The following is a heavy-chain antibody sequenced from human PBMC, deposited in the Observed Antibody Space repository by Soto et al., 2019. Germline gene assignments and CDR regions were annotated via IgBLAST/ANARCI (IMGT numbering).Heavy chain of an antibody. J-gene: IGHJ6*02. D-gene: IGHD3-16*02. CDR2: INPNSGGT. CDR1: GYTFTGYY. Sequence: QVQLVPSGAEVKKPGASVKVSCKASGYTFTGYYMHWVRQAPGQGLEWMGWINPNSGGTNYAQKFQGRVTMTRDTSISTAYMELSRLRSDDTAVYYCARDWGMITFGGVIAPRYYGMDVWGQGTTVTVSS. CDR3: ARDWGMITFGGVIAPRYYGMDV. V-gene: IGHV1-2*02.